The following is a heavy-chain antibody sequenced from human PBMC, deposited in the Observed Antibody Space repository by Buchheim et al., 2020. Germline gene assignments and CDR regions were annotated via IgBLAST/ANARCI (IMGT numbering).Heavy chain of an antibody. CDR2: ISSSSSYI. Sequence: EVQLVESGGGLVKPGGSLRLSCAASGFTFSSYSINWVRQAPGKGLEWVSSISSSSSYIYYADSVKGRFTISRDNAKNPLYPQMNSLRAEDTAVYYCAGTAGYDPYNWFDPWGQGTL. J-gene: IGHJ5*02. D-gene: IGHD5-12*01. CDR1: GFTFSSYS. V-gene: IGHV3-21*01. CDR3: AGTAGYDPYNWFDP.